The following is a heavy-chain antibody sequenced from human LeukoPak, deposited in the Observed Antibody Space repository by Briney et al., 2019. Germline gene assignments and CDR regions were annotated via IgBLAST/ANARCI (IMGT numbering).Heavy chain of an antibody. Sequence: SETLSLTCTVSGGSISSGGYYWSWIRQHPEKGLEWIGYIYYSGSTYYNPSLKSRVTISVDTSKNQFSLKLSSVTAADTAVYYCASAYCGGDCYPDYWGQGTLVTVSS. V-gene: IGHV4-31*03. CDR2: IYYSGST. CDR3: ASAYCGGDCYPDY. J-gene: IGHJ4*02. CDR1: GGSISSGGYY. D-gene: IGHD2-21*02.